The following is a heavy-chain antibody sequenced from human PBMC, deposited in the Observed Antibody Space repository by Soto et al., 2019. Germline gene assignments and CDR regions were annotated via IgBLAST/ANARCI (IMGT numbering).Heavy chain of an antibody. V-gene: IGHV1-18*01. D-gene: IGHD3-3*01. Sequence: ASVKVSCKASGYTFTSYGISWGRRAPGQGPEWMGWISAYNGNTSYAKKLQGGVTMTTDTSTSTAYMELRSLRSDDTAVYYCARRRSGRYFWSCYSDLTHYFDYGGQGTLVTGSS. CDR2: ISAYNGNT. CDR3: ARRRSGRYFWSCYSDLTHYFDY. J-gene: IGHJ4*02. CDR1: GYTFTSYG.